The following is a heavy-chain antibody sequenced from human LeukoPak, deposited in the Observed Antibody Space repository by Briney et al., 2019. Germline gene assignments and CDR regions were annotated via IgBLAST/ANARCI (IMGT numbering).Heavy chain of an antibody. CDR2: TNPNSGGT. CDR3: ARDFLVGATTFYFDY. J-gene: IGHJ4*02. CDR1: GCTFTGYY. V-gene: IGHV1-2*02. Sequence: GASVKVSCKASGCTFTGYYMHWVRQAPGQGLEWMGWTNPNSGGTNYAQKFQGRVTMTRDTSISTAYMELSRLRSDDTAVYYCARDFLVGATTFYFDYWGQGTLVTVSS. D-gene: IGHD1-26*01.